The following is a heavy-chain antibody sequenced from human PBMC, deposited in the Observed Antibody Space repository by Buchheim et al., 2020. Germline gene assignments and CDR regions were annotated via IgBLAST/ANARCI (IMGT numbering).Heavy chain of an antibody. CDR2: FSGSGGST. CDR1: GFTFSSYA. CDR3: AKEGNYDFWSGYIVFFDY. D-gene: IGHD3-3*01. Sequence: EVQLLESGGGLVQPGGSLRLSCAASGFTFSSYAMSWVRQAPGKGLEWVSAFSGSGGSTYFADSVKGRFTISRAHSKKKPYLQMNSLRAEDTAVYYCAKEGNYDFWSGYIVFFDYWGQGTL. J-gene: IGHJ4*02. V-gene: IGHV3-23*01.